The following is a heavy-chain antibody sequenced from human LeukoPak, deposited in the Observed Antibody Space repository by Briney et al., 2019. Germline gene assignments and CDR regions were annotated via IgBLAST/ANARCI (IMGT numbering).Heavy chain of an antibody. CDR2: LNPDTGST. CDR1: GYTFIGYY. D-gene: IGHD3-10*01. V-gene: IGHV1-2*02. CDR3: ARESFSGSGGLNWYAP. Sequence: ASVTDSCKASGYTFIGYYLLWDRQAPGQGLEWMGGLNPDTGSTNYAQKFQARVIMTRDTSINTAYMELRRLRYDDTAMYFCARESFSGSGGLNWYAPWGQGTLVTVSA. J-gene: IGHJ5*02.